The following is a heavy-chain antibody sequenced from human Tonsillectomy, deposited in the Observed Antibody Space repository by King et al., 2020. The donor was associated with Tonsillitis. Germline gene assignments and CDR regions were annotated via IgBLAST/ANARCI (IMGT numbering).Heavy chain of an antibody. J-gene: IGHJ6*02. D-gene: IGHD6-19*01. CDR1: GGSISSGDDY. V-gene: IGHV4-30-4*01. Sequence: LQLQESGPGLVKPSQTLSLTCTVSGGSISSGDDYWSWIRQTPGKGLEWIGYIYYSGSTYYNPSLQSRVTISVDTSKTQFSLKLSPVTAADTAVYYCARAPPTGAVAGTRYYYYYGMDVWGQGTTVTVSS. CDR2: IYYSGST. CDR3: ARAPPTGAVAGTRYYYYYGMDV.